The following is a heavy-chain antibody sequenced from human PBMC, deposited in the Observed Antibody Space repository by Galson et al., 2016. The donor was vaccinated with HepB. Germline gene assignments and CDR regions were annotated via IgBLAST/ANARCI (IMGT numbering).Heavy chain of an antibody. Sequence: CAISGDSVSSNSATWNWIRQSPSRGLEWLGRTYYRSAWLDDYATSVKSRISINPDTSKNRFSLHLSSVPPEDTAVYYCTRERRYCSDGSCYSFDYWGLGILVTVSS. CDR1: GDSVSSNSAT. CDR3: TRERRYCSDGSCYSFDY. CDR2: TYYRSAWLD. D-gene: IGHD2-15*01. V-gene: IGHV6-1*01. J-gene: IGHJ4*02.